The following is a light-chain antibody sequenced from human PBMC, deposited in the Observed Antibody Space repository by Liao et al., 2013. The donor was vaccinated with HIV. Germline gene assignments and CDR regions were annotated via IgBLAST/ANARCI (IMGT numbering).Light chain of an antibody. CDR2: HDD. CDR1: VIGGRS. CDR3: QAWDSSTVV. Sequence: SYELTQPPSVSAAPGKTATMTCEGSVIGGRSVHWYQHKPGQAPLLVLFHDDDRPSGIPERFSGSNSATMASLTISRVEPGDEAVYYCQAWDSSTVVIGGGTKLTVL. J-gene: IGLJ2*01. V-gene: IGLV3-21*01.